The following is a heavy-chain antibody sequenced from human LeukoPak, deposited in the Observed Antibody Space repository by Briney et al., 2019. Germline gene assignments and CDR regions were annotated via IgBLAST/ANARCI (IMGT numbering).Heavy chain of an antibody. J-gene: IGHJ4*02. V-gene: IGHV3-23*01. D-gene: IGHD5-18*01. Sequence: GGSLRLSCAASGFTFRSYAMNWVRQAPGKGLEWVSGTSGSGGSTFYADSVKGRFTMSRDNSKDTLYLQMNSLRAEDTAMYYCAKSGGYSYVENFDYWGQGTLVTVSS. CDR3: AKSGGYSYVENFDY. CDR2: TSGSGGST. CDR1: GFTFRSYA.